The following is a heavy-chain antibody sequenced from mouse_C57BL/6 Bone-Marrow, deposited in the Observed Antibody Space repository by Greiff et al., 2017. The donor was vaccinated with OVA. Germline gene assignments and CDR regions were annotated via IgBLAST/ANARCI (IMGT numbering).Heavy chain of an antibody. CDR1: GYAFSSSW. CDR3: ARRGGDY. Sequence: QVQLQQSGPELVKPGASVKISCKASGYAFSSSWMNWVKQRPGKGLEWIGRIYPGDGDTNYNGKFKGKATLTEDKSSSTAYMQLSSLTSEDSAVYFCARRGGDYWGQGTSVTVSS. CDR2: IYPGDGDT. V-gene: IGHV1-82*01. J-gene: IGHJ4*01.